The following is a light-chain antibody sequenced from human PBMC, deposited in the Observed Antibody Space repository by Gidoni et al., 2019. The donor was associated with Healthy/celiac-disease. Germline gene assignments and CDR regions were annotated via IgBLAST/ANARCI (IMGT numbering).Light chain of an antibody. J-gene: IGLJ2*01. CDR3: SSYTSSSTLVV. CDR2: EVS. V-gene: IGLV2-14*01. CDR1: SSDVGGYNY. Sequence: QSALTQPASVSGSPGQSLTISCTVTSSDVGGYNYVSWYQQHPGKAPKLMIYEVSNRPSGVPDRFSGSKSGNTASLTISGLQAEDEADYYCSSYTSSSTLVVFGGGTKLTVL.